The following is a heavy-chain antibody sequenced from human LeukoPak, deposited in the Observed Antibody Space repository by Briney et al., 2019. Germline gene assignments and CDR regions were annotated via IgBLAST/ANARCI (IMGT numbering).Heavy chain of an antibody. J-gene: IGHJ4*02. D-gene: IGHD1-26*01. CDR3: ARHTGSSSPFHY. CDR1: GYSFNSSSYY. V-gene: IGHV4-39*07. CDR2: IYYSGST. Sequence: SETLSLTCTVSGYSFNSSSYYWGWLRQPPGKGLEWIGTIYYSGSTYYSPSLKSRVSISVDRSKNQFSLTLSFVTAADTAVYYCARHTGSSSPFHYWGQGTLVTVSS.